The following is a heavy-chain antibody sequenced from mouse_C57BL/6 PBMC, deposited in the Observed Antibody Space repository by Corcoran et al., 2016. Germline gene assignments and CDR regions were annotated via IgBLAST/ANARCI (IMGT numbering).Heavy chain of an antibody. V-gene: IGHV9-3*01. D-gene: IGHD4-1*01. CDR2: INTYSGVP. Sequence: QIQLVQSGPELRKRRETVKIYCEASGYAFTTYGMSWVKQAPGKGLKWMGWINTYSGVPTYADDFKGRFAFSLETSASTAYLQINNLKNEDTATYFCARYPGTDYCGQGLTLTVSS. CDR1: GYAFTTYG. J-gene: IGHJ2*01. CDR3: ARYPGTDY.